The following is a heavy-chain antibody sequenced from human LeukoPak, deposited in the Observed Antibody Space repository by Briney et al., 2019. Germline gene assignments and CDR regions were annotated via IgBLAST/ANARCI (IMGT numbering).Heavy chain of an antibody. CDR3: AKDLPGYRGYDYRPTDYCYGMDV. J-gene: IGHJ6*02. CDR2: ISGSGGST. D-gene: IGHD5-12*01. CDR1: GFTFSSYA. Sequence: PGGSLRLSCAASGFTFSSYAMSWVRQAPGKGLEWVSAISGSGGSTYYVDSVKGRFTISRDNSKNTLYLQMNSLRAEDTAVYYCAKDLPGYRGYDYRPTDYCYGMDVWGQGTTVTVSS. V-gene: IGHV3-23*01.